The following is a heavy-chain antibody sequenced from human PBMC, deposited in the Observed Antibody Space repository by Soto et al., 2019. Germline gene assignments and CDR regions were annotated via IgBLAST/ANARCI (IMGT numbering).Heavy chain of an antibody. D-gene: IGHD3-3*01. CDR3: ARDKPALKGDFFPYDVFDI. CDR2: INPNSGGT. J-gene: IGHJ3*02. V-gene: IGHV1-2*04. Sequence: ASVKVSCKASGYTFTGYYMHWVRQAPGQGLEWMGWINPNSGGTNYAQKFQGWVTMTRDTSISTAYMELSRLRSDDTAVYYCARDKPALKGDFFPYDVFDIGGQGKMVTVSS. CDR1: GYTFTGYY.